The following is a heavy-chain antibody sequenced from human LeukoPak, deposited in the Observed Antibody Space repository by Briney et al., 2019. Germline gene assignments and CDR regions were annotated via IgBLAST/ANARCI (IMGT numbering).Heavy chain of an antibody. CDR1: GGSISSYY. J-gene: IGHJ4*02. Sequence: SGTLSLTCTVSGGSISSYYWSWIRQPPGKGLEWIGYIYHSGSTNYNSSLKSRVTISVDTSKNQFSLKLSSVTAADTAVYYCARHAAFAEYQSHLTHFDYWGQGTLVTVSS. CDR3: ARHAAFAEYQSHLTHFDY. CDR2: IYHSGST. D-gene: IGHD2-2*01. V-gene: IGHV4-59*08.